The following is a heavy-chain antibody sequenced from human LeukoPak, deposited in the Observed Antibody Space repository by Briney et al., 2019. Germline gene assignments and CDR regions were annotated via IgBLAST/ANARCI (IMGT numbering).Heavy chain of an antibody. CDR1: GGTFSSYA. Sequence: ASVKVSCKASGGTFSSYATSWVRQAPGQGLEWMGRINPNSGGTNYAQKFQGRVTMTRDTSISTAYMELSRLRSDDTAVYYCARGSSSWYFSPYNWFDPWGQGTLVTVSS. J-gene: IGHJ5*02. V-gene: IGHV1-2*06. CDR3: ARGSSSWYFSPYNWFDP. CDR2: INPNSGGT. D-gene: IGHD6-13*01.